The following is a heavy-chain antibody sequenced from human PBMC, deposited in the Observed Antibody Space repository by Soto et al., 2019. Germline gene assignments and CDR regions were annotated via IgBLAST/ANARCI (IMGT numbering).Heavy chain of an antibody. Sequence: QVQLVQSGAEVKKPGASVKVSCKASGYTFTSYNINWVRQATGQGLEWMGWMNPNSGNTGYAQKFRGRVTMTRNTSISTAYMELSSLRSEDTAVYYCARERTGTTSMDVWGQGTTVTVSS. J-gene: IGHJ6*02. V-gene: IGHV1-8*01. CDR3: ARERTGTTSMDV. D-gene: IGHD1-1*01. CDR1: GYTFTSYN. CDR2: MNPNSGNT.